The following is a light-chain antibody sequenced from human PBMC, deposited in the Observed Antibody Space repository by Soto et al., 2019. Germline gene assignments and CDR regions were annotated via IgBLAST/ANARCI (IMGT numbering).Light chain of an antibody. J-gene: IGKJ4*01. V-gene: IGKV3-11*01. CDR1: QSVSSY. CDR3: EQRSNWPST. CDR2: DAS. Sequence: EIVLTQSPATLSLSPGNRATLSCRAGQSVSSYLAWYQQKPGQAPRLLIYDASNRATGIPARFSGSGSGTDFTLTITSLEPEDFAIYYCEQRSNWPSTFGGGTKVEIQ.